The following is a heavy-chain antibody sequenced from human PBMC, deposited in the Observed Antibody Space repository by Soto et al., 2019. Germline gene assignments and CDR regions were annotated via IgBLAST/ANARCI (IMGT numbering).Heavy chain of an antibody. V-gene: IGHV1-18*01. D-gene: IGHD3-10*01. CDR3: ARDKGDGSGSYYGY. Sequence: QVQLVQSGAEVKKPGASVKVSCKASGYTFSSYGISWVRQAPGQGLEWMGWIGPSNGNTNYAQKLQGRVTMTTDTSTSTAYMDQRSLRSHDTAISYWARDKGDGSGSYYGYWGKGTLVTVAS. CDR1: GYTFSSYG. J-gene: IGHJ4*02. CDR2: IGPSNGNT.